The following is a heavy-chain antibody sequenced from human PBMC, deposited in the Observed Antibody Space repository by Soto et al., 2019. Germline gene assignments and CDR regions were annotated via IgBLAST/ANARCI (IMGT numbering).Heavy chain of an antibody. CDR2: ISGFNGKT. V-gene: IGHV1-18*01. Sequence: LQSAAELRSPGASVKVSCKTSGYSFARYGVSWVRQAPGQGLEWLGWISGFNGKTEYSQTLRDRVTLTTDTSTGTAYLELRRLKSDDTAIYYCARDRKSFGPAGALWFALWGHGTLVTVSS. CDR1: GYSFARYG. D-gene: IGHD3-3*01. J-gene: IGHJ5*02. CDR3: ARDRKSFGPAGALWFAL.